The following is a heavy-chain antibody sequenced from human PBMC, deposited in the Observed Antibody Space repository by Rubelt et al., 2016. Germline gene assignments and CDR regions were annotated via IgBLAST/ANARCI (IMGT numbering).Heavy chain of an antibody. CDR3: ASPPYDILTGYDYYYGMDV. CDR1: GYTFTSYA. V-gene: IGHV1-3*01. Sequence: QVQLVQSGAEVKKPGASVKVSCKASGYTFTSYAMHWVRQAPGQRLEWMGWINAGNGNTKYSQKFQGRVTITRDTSASTAYMELSSLRSEDTAVYYCASPPYDILTGYDYYYGMDVWGQGTTVTVSS. J-gene: IGHJ6*02. CDR2: INAGNGNT. D-gene: IGHD3-9*01.